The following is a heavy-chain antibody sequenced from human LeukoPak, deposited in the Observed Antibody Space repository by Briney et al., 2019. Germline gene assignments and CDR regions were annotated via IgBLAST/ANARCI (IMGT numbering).Heavy chain of an antibody. CDR3: ARASEYSSSSGLLDY. CDR1: GGTFSSYA. CDR2: IIPIFGTA. V-gene: IGHV1-69*05. D-gene: IGHD6-6*01. Sequence: GASVKVSCKASGGTFSSYAISWVRQAPGQGLEWMGGIIPIFGTANYAQKFPGRVTITTDESTSTAYMELSSLRSEDTAVYYCARASEYSSSSGLLDYWGQGTLVTVSS. J-gene: IGHJ4*02.